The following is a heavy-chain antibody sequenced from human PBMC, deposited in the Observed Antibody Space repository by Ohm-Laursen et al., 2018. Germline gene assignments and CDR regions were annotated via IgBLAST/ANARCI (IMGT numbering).Heavy chain of an antibody. J-gene: IGHJ4*02. V-gene: IGHV3-74*01. CDR2: INSDGSST. CDR3: AKDFPSSGWQTGGFDY. Sequence: SLRLSCTASGFTFSSYWMHWVRQAPGKGLVWVSRINSDGSSTSYAGPVKGRFTISRDNAKNTLYLQMNSLKAEDTAVYYCAKDFPSSGWQTGGFDYWGQGTLVTVSS. CDR1: GFTFSSYW. D-gene: IGHD6-19*01.